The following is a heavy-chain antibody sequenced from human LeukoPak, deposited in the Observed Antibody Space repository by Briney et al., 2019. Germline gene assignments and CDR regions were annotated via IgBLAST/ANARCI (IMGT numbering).Heavy chain of an antibody. Sequence: GGSLRLSCAASGFTFDDYGMSWVRQAPGKGLEWVSGINWNGGSTGYADSVKGRFTISRDNAKNSLYLQINGLRAEDTAFYYRARAGGGYIYGDFDYWGQGTLVTVSS. J-gene: IGHJ4*02. CDR1: GFTFDDYG. CDR2: INWNGGST. CDR3: ARAGGGYIYGDFDY. V-gene: IGHV3-20*04. D-gene: IGHD5-18*01.